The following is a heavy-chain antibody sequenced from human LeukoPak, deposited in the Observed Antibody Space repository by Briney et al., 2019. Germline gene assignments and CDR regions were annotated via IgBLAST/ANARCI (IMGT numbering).Heavy chain of an antibody. V-gene: IGHV3-74*01. CDR3: ARDLNGPRDH. Sequence: GGSLRLSCAASGFTFSSYGMNWVRQAPGKGLEWVSRINSDGSSTSYADSVKGRFTISRDNAKNTLYLQMNNLRAEDTAMYYCARDLNGPRDHWGQGTLVTVSS. CDR1: GFTFSSYG. D-gene: IGHD2-8*01. J-gene: IGHJ4*02. CDR2: INSDGSST.